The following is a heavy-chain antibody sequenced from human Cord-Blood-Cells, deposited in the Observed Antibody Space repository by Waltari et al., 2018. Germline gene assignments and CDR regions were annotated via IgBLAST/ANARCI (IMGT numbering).Heavy chain of an antibody. CDR3: ARDEGGYCGGECYSR. V-gene: IGHV1-69*08. CDR1: GGTFSSYT. J-gene: IGHJ4*02. D-gene: IGHD2-21*01. Sequence: QVQLVQSGAEVKKPGSSVKVSCKASGGTFSSYTISWVRQAPGQGLEWMGRIIPILGIANYAQKFQGRVTITADKSTSTAYMELSSLRSEDTAVYYCARDEGGYCGGECYSRWGQGTLVTVSS. CDR2: IIPILGIA.